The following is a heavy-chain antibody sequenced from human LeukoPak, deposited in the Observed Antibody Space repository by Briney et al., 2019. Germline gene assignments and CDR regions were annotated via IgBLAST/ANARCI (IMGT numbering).Heavy chain of an antibody. CDR3: ARYYDFWSGYNYHYYMDV. Sequence: PGGSLRLSCAASGFTFSSYWMHWVRQAPGKGLVWVSRINSDGTSTTYADSVKGRFTISRDNAKNTLYLQMNSLRAEDTAVYYCARYYDFWSGYNYHYYMDVWGKGTTVTVSS. J-gene: IGHJ6*03. CDR2: INSDGTST. V-gene: IGHV3-74*03. CDR1: GFTFSSYW. D-gene: IGHD3-3*01.